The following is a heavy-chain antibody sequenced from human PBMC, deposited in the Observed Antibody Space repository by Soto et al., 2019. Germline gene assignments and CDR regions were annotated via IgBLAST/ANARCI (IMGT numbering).Heavy chain of an antibody. CDR1: GFTFSSHA. CDR3: TKGRYSGAYYPGY. V-gene: IGHV3-23*01. CDR2: ISGSGVNT. Sequence: PGESLKISCEASGFTFSSHAMNWVRQAPGKGLEWVSAISGSGVNTYYADSVKGRFTISRDKSKNTLYLQMSSLRAEDTAVYYCTKGRYSGAYYPGYWGQGTLVTVSS. D-gene: IGHD4-4*01. J-gene: IGHJ4*02.